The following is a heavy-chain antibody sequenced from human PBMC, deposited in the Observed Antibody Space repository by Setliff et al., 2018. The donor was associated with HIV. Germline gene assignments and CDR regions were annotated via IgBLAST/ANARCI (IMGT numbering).Heavy chain of an antibody. D-gene: IGHD2-15*01. Sequence: GESLKISCAASGFTFSYYSMNWVRQAPGKGLEWVSSISSSSSYIYYADSVKGRFTISRDNAKNSLYLQMNSLRAEDTAVYYCARKLLTRPNYYGMDVWGQGTTVTVSS. CDR2: ISSSSSYI. J-gene: IGHJ6*02. V-gene: IGHV3-21*01. CDR3: ARKLLTRPNYYGMDV. CDR1: GFTFSYYS.